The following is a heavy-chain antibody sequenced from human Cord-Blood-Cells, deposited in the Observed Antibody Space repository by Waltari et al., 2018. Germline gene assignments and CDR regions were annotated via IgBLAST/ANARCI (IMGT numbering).Heavy chain of an antibody. D-gene: IGHD3-16*01. V-gene: IGHV1-69*06. CDR1: GGIFSSSA. CDR2: IIPIFGTA. CDR3: ARGMGDLEGPFDY. Sequence: QVQLVQSGAEAKKPASSVKLSGTASGGIFSSSAISCVRQAPGQGLEWMGGIIPIFGTANYAQKFQGRVTITADKSTSTAYMELSSLRSEDTAVYYCARGMGDLEGPFDYWGQGTLVTVSS. J-gene: IGHJ4*02.